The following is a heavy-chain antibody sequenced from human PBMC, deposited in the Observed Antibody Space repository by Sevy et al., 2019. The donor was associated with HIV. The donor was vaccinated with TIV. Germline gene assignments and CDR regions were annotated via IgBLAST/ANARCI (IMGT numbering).Heavy chain of an antibody. CDR3: ARDLPHLLPWELSRGSDY. V-gene: IGHV3-30*04. CDR1: GFTLSNYA. D-gene: IGHD3-16*01. J-gene: IGHJ4*02. Sequence: GGSLRLSCAASGFTLSNYAVHWVRQAPGKGLEWVALISHDEIIKDYADSVKGRFTISRDNSKNTIYLQMNSLRADDRAVYDCARDLPHLLPWELSRGSDYWGQGTLVTVSS. CDR2: ISHDEIIK.